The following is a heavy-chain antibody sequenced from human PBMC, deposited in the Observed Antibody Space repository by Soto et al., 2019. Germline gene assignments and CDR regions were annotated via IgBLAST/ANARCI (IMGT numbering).Heavy chain of an antibody. CDR2: MNPNSGNT. Sequence: ASVKVSCKASGYTFTSYDINWVRQATGQGLEWMGWMNPNSGNTGYAQKFQGRVTMTRNTSISTAYMELSSLRSEDTAVYYCARGYSGRKGYYYCYMDVWGKGTTVTVSS. D-gene: IGHD3-10*01. V-gene: IGHV1-8*01. J-gene: IGHJ6*03. CDR3: ARGYSGRKGYYYCYMDV. CDR1: GYTFTSYD.